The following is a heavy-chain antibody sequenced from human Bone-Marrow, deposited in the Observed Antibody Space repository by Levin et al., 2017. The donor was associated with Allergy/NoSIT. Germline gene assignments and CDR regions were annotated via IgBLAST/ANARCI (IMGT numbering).Heavy chain of an antibody. CDR2: ISYDGSNK. Sequence: SCAASGFTFSSYGMHWVRQAPGKGLEWVAVISYDGSNKYYADSVKGRFTISRDNSKNTLYLQMNSLRAEDTAVYYCAKEAAISHDAFDIWGQGTMVTVSS. CDR3: AKEAAISHDAFDI. D-gene: IGHD6-25*01. V-gene: IGHV3-30*18. CDR1: GFTFSSYG. J-gene: IGHJ3*02.